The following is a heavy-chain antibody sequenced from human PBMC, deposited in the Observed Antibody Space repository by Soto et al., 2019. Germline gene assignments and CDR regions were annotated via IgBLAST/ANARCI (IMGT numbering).Heavy chain of an antibody. V-gene: IGHV1-69*13. CDR3: ARANYYYGSGSYFTCGMDV. CDR2: IIPIFGTA. J-gene: IGHJ6*02. Sequence: SVKVSCKASGGTFSSYAISWARQAPGQGLEWMGGIIPIFGTANYAQKFQGRVTITADESTSTAYMELSSLRSEDTAVYYCARANYYYGSGSYFTCGMDVWGQGTTVTVSS. D-gene: IGHD3-10*01. CDR1: GGTFSSYA.